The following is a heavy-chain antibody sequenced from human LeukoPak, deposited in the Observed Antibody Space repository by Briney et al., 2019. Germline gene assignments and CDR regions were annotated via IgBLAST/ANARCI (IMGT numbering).Heavy chain of an antibody. Sequence: GGSLRLSCAASGFTFNSYGMHWVRQAPGKGLEWVAVISYEGSNKPYADSVKGRFTISRDNSKNTLYLQMNSLRAEDTAVYYCAKDNNWNDGPPGDYWGQGTLVTVSS. V-gene: IGHV3-30*18. CDR1: GFTFNSYG. CDR3: AKDNNWNDGPPGDY. CDR2: ISYEGSNK. J-gene: IGHJ4*02. D-gene: IGHD1-20*01.